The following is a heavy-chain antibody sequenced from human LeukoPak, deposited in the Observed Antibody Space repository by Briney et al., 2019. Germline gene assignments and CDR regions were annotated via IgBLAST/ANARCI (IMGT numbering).Heavy chain of an antibody. D-gene: IGHD3-16*02. CDR2: VFSRGTT. CDR1: GGSIKSFY. J-gene: IGHJ3*02. Sequence: SETLSLTCTVSGGSIKSFYWSWIRQPAGKGLEWVGRVFSRGTTNYNPSLKSRVTISVDTSKNQFSLKLSSVTAADTAVYYCARTYYDYVWGSYRPDAFDIWGQGTMVTVSS. V-gene: IGHV4-4*07. CDR3: ARTYYDYVWGSYRPDAFDI.